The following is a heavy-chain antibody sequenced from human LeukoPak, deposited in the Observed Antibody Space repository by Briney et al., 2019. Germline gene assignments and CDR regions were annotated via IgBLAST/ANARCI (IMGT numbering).Heavy chain of an antibody. J-gene: IGHJ4*02. CDR1: GFTFSSYS. CDR2: ISSSSSTI. V-gene: IGHV3-48*01. Sequence: GGSLRLSCAASGFTFSSYSMNWVRQAPGKGLEWVSYISSSSSTIYYADSVKGRFTISRDNAKNSLYLQMNSLRAEDTAVYYCARDGTTVTRKSYYFDYWGRGTLVTVSS. D-gene: IGHD4-17*01. CDR3: ARDGTTVTRKSYYFDY.